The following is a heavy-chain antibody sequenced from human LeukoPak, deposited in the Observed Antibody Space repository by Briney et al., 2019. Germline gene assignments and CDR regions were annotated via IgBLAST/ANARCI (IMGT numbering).Heavy chain of an antibody. V-gene: IGHV1-2*06. CDR1: GYTFTGYY. CDR3: AREGYCSSTSCYVRY. Sequence: GASVKVSCKASGYTFTGYYMHWVRQAPGQGLEWMGRINPNSGGTNYAQKFQGRVTMTRDTSISTAYMELSRLRSDDTAVYYCAREGYCSSTSCYVRYWGQGTLVTVSS. D-gene: IGHD2-2*01. CDR2: INPNSGGT. J-gene: IGHJ4*02.